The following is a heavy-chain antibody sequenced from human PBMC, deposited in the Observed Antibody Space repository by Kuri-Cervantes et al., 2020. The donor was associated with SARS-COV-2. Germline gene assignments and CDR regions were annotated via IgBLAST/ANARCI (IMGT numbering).Heavy chain of an antibody. Sequence: GESLKISCAASGFTFSSYEMNWVRQAPGKGLEWVAFIRYDGSNKYYADSVKGRFTISRDNSKNTLYLQMNSLRAEDAAVYYCAKATNNYCSSTSCYQGGYFDLWGRGTLVTVSS. J-gene: IGHJ2*01. D-gene: IGHD2-2*01. V-gene: IGHV3-30*02. CDR2: IRYDGSNK. CDR1: GFTFSSYE. CDR3: AKATNNYCSSTSCYQGGYFDL.